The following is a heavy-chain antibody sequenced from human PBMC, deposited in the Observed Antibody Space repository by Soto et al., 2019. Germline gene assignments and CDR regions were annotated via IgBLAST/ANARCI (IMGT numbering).Heavy chain of an antibody. CDR1: GYTFSTYW. CDR3: ARRAYCGGDCTRNHNEYYSFDV. V-gene: IGHV5-51*01. J-gene: IGHJ6*02. CDR2: VYPSDSQT. Sequence: GESLKISCKGSGYTFSTYWIGWVRQMPGKGLEWMGLVYPSDSQTMYSTSFQGQVSISADKSIGTAYLQWSSLKASDTAMYFCARRAYCGGDCTRNHNEYYSFDVWGQGTTVTVSS. D-gene: IGHD2-21*02.